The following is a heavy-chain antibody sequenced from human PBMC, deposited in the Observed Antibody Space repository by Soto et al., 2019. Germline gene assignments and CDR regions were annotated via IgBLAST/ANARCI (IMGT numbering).Heavy chain of an antibody. CDR3: ARGNQQNWFDP. CDR2: IYYSGST. J-gene: IGHJ5*02. D-gene: IGHD2-2*01. Sequence: NPSETLSLTCTVSGGSISSGDYYWSWIRQPPGKGLEWIGYIYYSGSTYYNPSLKSRVTISVDTSKNQFSLKLSSVTAADTAVYYCARGNQQNWFDPWGQGTLVTFSS. CDR1: GGSISSGDYY. V-gene: IGHV4-30-4*01.